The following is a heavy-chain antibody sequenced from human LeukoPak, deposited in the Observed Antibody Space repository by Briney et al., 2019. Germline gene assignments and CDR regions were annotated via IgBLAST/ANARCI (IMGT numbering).Heavy chain of an antibody. CDR1: GFSFTTYS. Sequence: PGGSLRLSCAASGFSFTTYSINWVRQAPGKGLEWVSYISSTATTIYYADSVKGRFTISRDNAINSVYLQMNSLRVEDTAVYYCARDREGGRYYYGMDVWGQGTTVTVSS. V-gene: IGHV3-48*04. CDR2: ISSTATTI. D-gene: IGHD1-26*01. CDR3: ARDREGGRYYYGMDV. J-gene: IGHJ6*02.